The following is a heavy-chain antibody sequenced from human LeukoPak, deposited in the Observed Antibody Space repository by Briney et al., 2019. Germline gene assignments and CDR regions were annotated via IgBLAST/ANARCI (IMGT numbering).Heavy chain of an antibody. CDR2: IYYSGST. D-gene: IGHD4-17*01. CDR3: ASKYGHETHDAFDI. J-gene: IGHJ3*02. Sequence: SETLSLTCTVSGGSISSSSYYWGWIRQPPGKGLEWIGSIYYSGSTYYNPSLKSRVAISVDTSKNQFSLKLSSVTAADTAVYYCASKYGHETHDAFDIWGQGTMVTVSS. V-gene: IGHV4-39*07. CDR1: GGSISSSSYY.